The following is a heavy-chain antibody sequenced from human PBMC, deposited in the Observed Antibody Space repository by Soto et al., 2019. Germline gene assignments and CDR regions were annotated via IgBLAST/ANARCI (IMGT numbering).Heavy chain of an antibody. V-gene: IGHV4-31*03. Sequence: QVQLQESGPGLVKPSQTLSLTCTVSGGSIGSDGYYWSWIRQHPGKGLEWIGYIHYSERTYYSPSLKSRVTISVDTSKNQFSLRLNSVTAADTAVYYCARVDRYYYYGMDVWGQGTTVTVSS. J-gene: IGHJ6*02. CDR1: GGSIGSDGYY. CDR3: ARVDRYYYYGMDV. D-gene: IGHD3-9*01. CDR2: IHYSERT.